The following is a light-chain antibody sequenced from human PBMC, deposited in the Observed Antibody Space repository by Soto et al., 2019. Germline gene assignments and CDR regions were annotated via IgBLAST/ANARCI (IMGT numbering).Light chain of an antibody. J-gene: IGKJ1*01. CDR1: QSVSSN. Sequence: EIMMKQSPATLSVSPGERATHSCRASQSVSSNLAWYQQKPGQAPRLLIYGASTRATGIPARFSGSGSGTEFTLTISSLQSEDFAVYYCQQYNNWPPWTCGQGTKVDI. CDR3: QQYNNWPPWT. CDR2: GAS. V-gene: IGKV3-15*01.